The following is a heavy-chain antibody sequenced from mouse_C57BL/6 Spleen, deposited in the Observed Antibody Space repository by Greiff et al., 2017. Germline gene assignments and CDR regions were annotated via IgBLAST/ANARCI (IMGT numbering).Heavy chain of an antibody. CDR2: FYPGSGST. V-gene: IGHV1-62-2*01. D-gene: IGHD2-4*01. CDR1: GYTFTEYT. J-gene: IGHJ2*01. CDR3: ARHERSMITTGANFDY. Sequence: QVHVKQSGAELVKPGASVKLSCKASGYTFTEYTIHWVKQRSGQGLAWIGWFYPGSGSTKYTEKFQDKATLTADKSSSTVYMELSRLTSEAPAVYVCARHERSMITTGANFDYWGQGTTLTVSS.